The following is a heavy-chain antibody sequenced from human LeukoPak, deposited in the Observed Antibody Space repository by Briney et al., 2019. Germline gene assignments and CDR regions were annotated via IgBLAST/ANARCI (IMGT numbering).Heavy chain of an antibody. V-gene: IGHV1-18*01. Sequence: GASVKVSCKASGYTFTSHGISWVRQAPGQGLEWMGWIGAYNGNTNYAQKLQGRVTMTTDTSTSTAYMELRSLRSDDTAVYYCAAVLEWLPHYWGQGTLVTVSS. CDR2: IGAYNGNT. D-gene: IGHD3-3*01. CDR3: AAVLEWLPHY. CDR1: GYTFTSHG. J-gene: IGHJ4*02.